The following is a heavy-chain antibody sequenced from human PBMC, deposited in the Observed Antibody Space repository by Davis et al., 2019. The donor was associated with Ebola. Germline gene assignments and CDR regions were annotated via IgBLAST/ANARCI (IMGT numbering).Heavy chain of an antibody. CDR3: ARDRYCSGGSCYSSYYYGMDV. CDR1: GYTFTTYG. J-gene: IGHJ6*02. V-gene: IGHV1-18*01. Sequence: AASVKVSCKASGYTFTTYGISWVRQAPGQGLEWMGWTSTYNDNTNYAQKLQGRVTMTTDTSTSTAYMELRSLRSDDTAVYYCARDRYCSGGSCYSSYYYGMDVWGQGTTVTVSS. D-gene: IGHD2-15*01. CDR2: TSTYNDNT.